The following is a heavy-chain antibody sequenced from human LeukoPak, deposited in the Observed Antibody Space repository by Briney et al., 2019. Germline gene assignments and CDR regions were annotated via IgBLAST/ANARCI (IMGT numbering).Heavy chain of an antibody. D-gene: IGHD6-19*01. V-gene: IGHV3-23*01. CDR3: AKDLEQWLAPGDFDY. J-gene: IGHJ4*02. Sequence: GGSLTLSCGASGITFNSYAMSWVRQAPGKGLEWVSAISGSGGSTYYADSVKGRFTISRDNSKNTLYLQMNSLRAEDTAVYYCAKDLEQWLAPGDFDYWGQGTLVTVSS. CDR2: ISGSGGST. CDR1: GITFNSYA.